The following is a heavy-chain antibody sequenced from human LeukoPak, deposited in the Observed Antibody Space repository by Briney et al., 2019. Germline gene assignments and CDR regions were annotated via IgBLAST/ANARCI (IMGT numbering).Heavy chain of an antibody. V-gene: IGHV4-31*03. CDR1: GGSISSGGYY. Sequence: SETLSLTCTVSGGSISSGGYYWSWIRQHPGKGLEWIGYIYYSGSTYYNPSLKSRVTISVDTSKNQFSLKLSSVTAADTAVYYCARDSNRGYSYGHGRFDPWGQGTLVTVSS. J-gene: IGHJ5*02. CDR2: IYYSGST. CDR3: ARDSNRGYSYGHGRFDP. D-gene: IGHD5-18*01.